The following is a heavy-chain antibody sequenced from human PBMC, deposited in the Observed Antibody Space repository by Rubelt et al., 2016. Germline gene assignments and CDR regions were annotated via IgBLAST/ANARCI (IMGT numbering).Heavy chain of an antibody. CDR3: ARGRGNYYGSGSYRNWFDP. Sequence: QPPGKGLEWIGEINRSGSTNYNPSLKSRVTISVDTSKNQFSLRLSSVTAADTAVYYCARGRGNYYGSGSYRNWFDPWGQGTLVTVSS. D-gene: IGHD3-10*01. CDR2: INRSGST. V-gene: IGHV4-34*01. J-gene: IGHJ5*02.